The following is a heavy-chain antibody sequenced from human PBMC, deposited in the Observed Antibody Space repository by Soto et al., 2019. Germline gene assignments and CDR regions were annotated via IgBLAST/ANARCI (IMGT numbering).Heavy chain of an antibody. CDR3: XXXXXXXXXXYFAFDI. CDR2: IYSGGST. J-gene: IGHJ3*02. CDR1: GFTVSSNY. V-gene: IGHV3-53*04. Sequence: EVQLVESGGGLVQPGGSLRLSCAASGFTVSSNYMSWVRQAPXXGLXXVSVIYSGGSTYYADSVKGRFTISRHNSXXXLXXXXXXXXXXXXXXXXXXXXXXXXXXXYFAFDIWGQGTMVTVSS.